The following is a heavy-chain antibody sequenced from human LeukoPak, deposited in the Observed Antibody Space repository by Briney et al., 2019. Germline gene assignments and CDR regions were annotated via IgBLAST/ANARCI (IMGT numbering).Heavy chain of an antibody. Sequence: GGSLRLSHAAHGFTFISSSMRSVRQVPEKGLEWVSGISGTDGRTYYADSVRGRFTISRDDSKKTLYLQMNGLRAEDTAVYYCAKEMGGRGIPYFDNWGQGTLVTVSS. CDR3: AKEMGGRGIPYFDN. J-gene: IGHJ4*02. V-gene: IGHV3-23*01. CDR1: GFTFISSS. CDR2: ISGTDGRT. D-gene: IGHD1-26*01.